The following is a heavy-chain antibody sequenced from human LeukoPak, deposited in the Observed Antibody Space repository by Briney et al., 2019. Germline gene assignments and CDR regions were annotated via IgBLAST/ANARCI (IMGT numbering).Heavy chain of an antibody. Sequence: SETLSLTCTVSGYSISSGYYWGWIRQPPGKGLEWIGSIYHSGSTYYNPSLKSRVTISVDTSNNQFSLKLSSVTAADTAVYYCATGVHGIAAAGDYYFDYWGQGTLVTVSS. CDR1: GYSISSGYY. CDR3: ATGVHGIAAAGDYYFDY. CDR2: IYHSGST. V-gene: IGHV4-38-2*02. D-gene: IGHD6-13*01. J-gene: IGHJ4*02.